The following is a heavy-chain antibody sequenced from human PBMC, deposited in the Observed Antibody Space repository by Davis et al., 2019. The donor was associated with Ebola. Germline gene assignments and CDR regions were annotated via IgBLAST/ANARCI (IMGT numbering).Heavy chain of an antibody. D-gene: IGHD3-10*01. J-gene: IGHJ6*04. Sequence: AASVKVSCKASGYTFTSYDINWVRQATGQGLEWMGWMNPNSGNTGYAQKFQGRVTMTRNTSISTAYMELSSLRSEDTAVYYCARLVGEFYFYGMDVWGKGPRSPSPQ. CDR2: MNPNSGNT. CDR1: GYTFTSYD. V-gene: IGHV1-8*01. CDR3: ARLVGEFYFYGMDV.